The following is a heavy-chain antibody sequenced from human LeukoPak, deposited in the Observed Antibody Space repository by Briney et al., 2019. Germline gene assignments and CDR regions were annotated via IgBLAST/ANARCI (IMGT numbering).Heavy chain of an antibody. Sequence: HGEFLKISCKGSGYSFINYWIGWVRQMPGRGLEWMGIIYPGDTVTIYSPSFQGQVTISDDKSIGTAYLQWSSLKASDTAIYYCARGGPAYALDYWGQGTLVTVSS. CDR1: GYSFINYW. D-gene: IGHD2-2*01. J-gene: IGHJ4*02. CDR2: IYPGDTVT. CDR3: ARGGPAYALDY. V-gene: IGHV5-51*01.